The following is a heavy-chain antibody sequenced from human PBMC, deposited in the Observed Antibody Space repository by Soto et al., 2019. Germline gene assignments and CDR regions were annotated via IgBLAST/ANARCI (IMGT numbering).Heavy chain of an antibody. CDR1: GFTFSDSY. J-gene: IGHJ4*02. Sequence: GGSLRLSCVASGFTFSDSYMSWLRQAPGKGLEWVSKISGGGNTLHYADSVKGRFTISRDNAKNSLYLQMNSLRAEDTAVYYCARDVLELDNWGQGPLVTVSS. D-gene: IGHD2-8*02. CDR3: ARDVLELDN. CDR2: ISGGGNTL. V-gene: IGHV3-11*01.